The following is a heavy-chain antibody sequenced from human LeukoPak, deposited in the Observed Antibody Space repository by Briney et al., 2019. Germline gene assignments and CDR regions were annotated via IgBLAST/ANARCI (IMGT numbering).Heavy chain of an antibody. Sequence: PGGSLRLSCAASGFSFSTHSMNWVRQAPGKGLEWVSSITRSASYIYYGDSVKGRFTISRDNAKNSLFLQMNSQRVEDSAVYYCARAPRGGVNDAFDIGGQGTMGTVSS. J-gene: IGHJ3*02. CDR1: GFSFSTHS. CDR2: ITRSASYI. V-gene: IGHV3-21*01. CDR3: ARAPRGGVNDAFDI. D-gene: IGHD3-16*01.